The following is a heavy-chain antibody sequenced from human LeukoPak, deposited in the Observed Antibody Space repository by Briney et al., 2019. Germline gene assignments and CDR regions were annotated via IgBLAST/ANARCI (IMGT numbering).Heavy chain of an antibody. CDR2: IYSGGST. J-gene: IGHJ6*02. D-gene: IGHD6-6*01. V-gene: IGHV3-53*01. CDR3: AKTIAAAGSPSELVYYYYGMDV. CDR1: GFTVSSNY. Sequence: GGSLRLSCAASGFTVSSNYISWVRQAPGKGLEWVSVIYSGGSTYYADSVKGRFTISRDNSKNTLYLQMNSLRAEDTAVYYCAKTIAAAGSPSELVYYYYGMDVWGQGTTVTVSS.